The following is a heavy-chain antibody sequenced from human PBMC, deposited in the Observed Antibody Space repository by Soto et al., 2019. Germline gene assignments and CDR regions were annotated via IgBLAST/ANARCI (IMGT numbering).Heavy chain of an antibody. J-gene: IGHJ6*02. D-gene: IGHD5-18*01. Sequence: SLRLSCAASGFTFSSYGMHWVRQAPGKGLEWVAVISYDGSNKYYADSVKGRFTISRDNSKNTLYLQMNSLRAEDTAVYYCAKCYLGYSYGYSSTYYYGMDVWGQGTTVTVSS. CDR3: AKCYLGYSYGYSSTYYYGMDV. CDR1: GFTFSSYG. V-gene: IGHV3-30*18. CDR2: ISYDGSNK.